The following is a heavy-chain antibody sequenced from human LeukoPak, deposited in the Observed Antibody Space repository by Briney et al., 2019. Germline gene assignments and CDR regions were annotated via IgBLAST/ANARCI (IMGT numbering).Heavy chain of an antibody. D-gene: IGHD3-10*01. CDR3: AKARGSGSYFDDAFDI. Sequence: PGGSLRLSCAASGFTFDDYAMHWVRQAPGKGLEWVSGISWNSGSIVYADSVKGRFTISRDNAKNSLYLQMNSLRAEEITLYYCAKARGSGSYFDDAFDIWGQGTMVTVSS. V-gene: IGHV3-9*03. CDR1: GFTFDDYA. J-gene: IGHJ3*02. CDR2: ISWNSGSI.